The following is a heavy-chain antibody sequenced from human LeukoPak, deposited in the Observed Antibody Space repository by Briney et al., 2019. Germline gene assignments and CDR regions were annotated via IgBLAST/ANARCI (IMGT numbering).Heavy chain of an antibody. V-gene: IGHV3-48*03. CDR2: ISSSGSTI. CDR1: GFTFSSYE. Sequence: GGSLRLSCAASGFTFSSYEMNWVRQAPGKGLEWVSYISSSGSTIYYADSVKGRFTISRDNAKNSLYLQMNSLRAEDTALYYCAKEPAVAANRAFDIWGQGTMVTVSS. D-gene: IGHD6-19*01. CDR3: AKEPAVAANRAFDI. J-gene: IGHJ3*02.